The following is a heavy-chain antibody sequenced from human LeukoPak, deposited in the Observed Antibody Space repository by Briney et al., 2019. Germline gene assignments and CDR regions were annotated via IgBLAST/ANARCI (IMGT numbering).Heavy chain of an antibody. D-gene: IGHD3-10*01. CDR2: ISTSGGST. V-gene: IGHV3-23*01. CDR3: ARHHYASGSYLPYYFDY. J-gene: IGHJ4*02. Sequence: GGSLRLSCAVSGFTFNNYAMTWVRQAPGKGLEWVSGISTSGGSTYYADSVKGRFIISRDNSKNTLHLQMHSLRADDTAIYYCARHHYASGSYLPYYFDYWGQGTLVTVSS. CDR1: GFTFNNYA.